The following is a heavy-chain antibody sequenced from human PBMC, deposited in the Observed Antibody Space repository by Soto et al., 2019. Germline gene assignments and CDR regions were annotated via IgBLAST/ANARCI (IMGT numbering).Heavy chain of an antibody. CDR3: ASIWFGDFDY. D-gene: IGHD3-10*01. CDR2: FHSSGAT. J-gene: IGHJ4*01. Sequence: QVQLQESGPGLVKPSQTLSLTCTVSGGSISSADYYWSWIRQPPGKGLEWIGYFHSSGATYKDPSLKNQVTISVNTSKNQISLKLDSVTAADTAVYYCASIWFGDFDYWGHGTLVTVSS. V-gene: IGHV4-30-4*01. CDR1: GGSISSADYY.